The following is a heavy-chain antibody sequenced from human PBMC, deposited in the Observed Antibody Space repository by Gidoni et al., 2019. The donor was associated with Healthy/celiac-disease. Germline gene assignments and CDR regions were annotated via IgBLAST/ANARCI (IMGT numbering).Heavy chain of an antibody. J-gene: IGHJ4*02. CDR2: INHSGST. CDR1: GGSFSGYY. D-gene: IGHD3-22*01. CDR3: ASAPFGLFTYYFDY. V-gene: IGHV4-34*01. Sequence: QVQLQQWGAGLLKPSETLSLTCAVYGGSFSGYYWSWIRQPPGKGLEWIGEINHSGSTNYNPSLKSRVTISVDTSKNQFSLKLSSVTAADTAVYYCASAPFGLFTYYFDYWGQGTLVTVSS.